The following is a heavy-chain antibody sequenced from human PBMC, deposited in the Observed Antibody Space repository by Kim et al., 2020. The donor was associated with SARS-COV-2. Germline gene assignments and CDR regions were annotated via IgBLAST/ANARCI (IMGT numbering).Heavy chain of an antibody. CDR3: ARGTQWEPNFDY. J-gene: IGHJ4*02. Sequence: YVDSVKGRFTISRDNAKNSLYLQMNSLRDEDTAVYYCARGTQWEPNFDYWGQGTLVTVSS. V-gene: IGHV3-7*01. D-gene: IGHD1-26*01.